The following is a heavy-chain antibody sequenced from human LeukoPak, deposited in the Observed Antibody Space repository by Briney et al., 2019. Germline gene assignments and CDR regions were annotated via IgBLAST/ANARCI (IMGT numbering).Heavy chain of an antibody. CDR3: ARAGSNWNYVY. CDR1: GFTFRGFL. CDR2: IKQDGSEK. V-gene: IGHV3-7*01. D-gene: IGHD1-7*01. J-gene: IGHJ4*02. Sequence: GGSLRLSCAASGFTFRGFLMSWVRQTPGEGLEWVANIKQDGSEKYYADSVKGRFTISRDNTKNSLSLQMNSLRAEDTAVYYCARAGSNWNYVYWGQGTLVTVSS.